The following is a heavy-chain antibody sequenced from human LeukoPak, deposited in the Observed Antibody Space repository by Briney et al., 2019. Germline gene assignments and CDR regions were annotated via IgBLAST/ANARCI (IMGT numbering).Heavy chain of an antibody. Sequence: ASVKVSCKVSGYTFTDYYMRWVQQAPGKGLEWMGLVDPEDGETIYAEKFQGRVTITADTSTDTAYMELSSLRSEDTAVYYCATAPLFIAVAGTSGYWGQGTLVTVSS. CDR1: GYTFTDYY. J-gene: IGHJ4*02. CDR3: ATAPLFIAVAGTSGY. V-gene: IGHV1-69-2*01. CDR2: VDPEDGET. D-gene: IGHD6-19*01.